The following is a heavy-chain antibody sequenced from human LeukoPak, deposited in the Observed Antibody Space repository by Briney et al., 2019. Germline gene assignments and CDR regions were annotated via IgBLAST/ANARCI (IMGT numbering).Heavy chain of an antibody. CDR2: IKQDGSEK. J-gene: IGHJ4*02. V-gene: IGHV3-7*01. Sequence: GGSLRLSCAASGFTFSSYWMTWVRQAPGKGLEWVANIKQDGSEKYYVDSVKGRFTISRDYAKNSLYLQMSSLRAEDTAVYYCARGTSRLTAMAVVGYWGQGTLVTVSS. CDR1: GFTFSSYW. CDR3: ARGTSRLTAMAVVGY. D-gene: IGHD5-18*01.